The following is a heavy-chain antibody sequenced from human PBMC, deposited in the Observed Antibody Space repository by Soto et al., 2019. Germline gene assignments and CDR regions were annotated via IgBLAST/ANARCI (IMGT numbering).Heavy chain of an antibody. CDR3: AKGDDGDYEGLDY. V-gene: IGHV3-30*18. J-gene: IGHJ4*02. D-gene: IGHD4-17*01. Sequence: QVQLVESGGGVVQPGRSLRLSCAASGFTFSSYGMHWVRQAPGKGLEWVAVISYDGSNKYYADSVKGRFTISRDNSKNPLYLQMNSLRAEDTAVYYCAKGDDGDYEGLDYWGQGTLVTVSS. CDR1: GFTFSSYG. CDR2: ISYDGSNK.